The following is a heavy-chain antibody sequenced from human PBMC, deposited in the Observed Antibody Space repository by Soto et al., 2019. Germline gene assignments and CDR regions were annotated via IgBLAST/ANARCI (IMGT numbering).Heavy chain of an antibody. CDR1: GYTFTGYY. CDR3: ARATRRYSYGYDFDY. V-gene: IGHV1-2*04. Sequence: QVQLVQSGAEVKKPGASVKVSCKASGYTFTGYYMHWVRQAPGQGLEWMGWINPNSGGTNYAQKFQGWVTMTRDTSISTGYMERSRLRSEDTAVYYCARATRRYSYGYDFDYWGQGTLVTVSS. D-gene: IGHD5-18*01. J-gene: IGHJ4*02. CDR2: INPNSGGT.